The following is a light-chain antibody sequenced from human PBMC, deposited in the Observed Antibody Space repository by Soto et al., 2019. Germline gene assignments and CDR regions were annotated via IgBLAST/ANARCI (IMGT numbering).Light chain of an antibody. Sequence: EIVLTQSPATLSLSPGERATLSCRASQSVSSYLAWYQQKPGQAPRLLIYDASNRATGIPARFSGSGSGTAFTLSISILEPEDLAVYYCQQRSNGPWTFGQGTKVEIK. J-gene: IGKJ1*01. CDR1: QSVSSY. CDR3: QQRSNGPWT. CDR2: DAS. V-gene: IGKV3-11*01.